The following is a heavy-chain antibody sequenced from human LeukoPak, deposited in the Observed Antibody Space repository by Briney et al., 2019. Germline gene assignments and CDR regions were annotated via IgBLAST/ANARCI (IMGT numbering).Heavy chain of an antibody. J-gene: IGHJ4*02. V-gene: IGHV3-7*01. Sequence: GGSLRLSCAASGFTFTTYWMSWVRQPPGKGLEWVANIKQDGTEKYYVDSVKGRFTISRDNAKNSLYLQMNSLRAEDTAVYYCARAVSSGWDEFDYWGQGTLVTVSS. CDR1: GFTFTTYW. D-gene: IGHD6-19*01. CDR2: IKQDGTEK. CDR3: ARAVSSGWDEFDY.